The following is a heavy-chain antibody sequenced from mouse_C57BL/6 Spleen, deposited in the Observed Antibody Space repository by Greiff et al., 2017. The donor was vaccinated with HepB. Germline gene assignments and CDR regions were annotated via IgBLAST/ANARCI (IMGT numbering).Heavy chain of an antibody. CDR3: ARRDYDSFAY. CDR1: GYTFTSYG. J-gene: IGHJ3*01. D-gene: IGHD2-4*01. Sequence: LQESGAELARPGASVKLSCKASGYTFTSYGISWVKQRTGQGLEWIGEIYPRSGNTYYNEKFKGKATLTADKSSSTAYMELRSLTSEDSAVYFCARRDYDSFAYWGQGTLVTVSA. V-gene: IGHV1-81*01. CDR2: IYPRSGNT.